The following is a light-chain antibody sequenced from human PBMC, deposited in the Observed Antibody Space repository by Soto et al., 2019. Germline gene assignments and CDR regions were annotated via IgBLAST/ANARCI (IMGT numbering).Light chain of an antibody. J-gene: IGKJ5*01. CDR2: DAS. Sequence: EIVVTQSPATLSVSPGEKANLSCRASQSVSSDLAWYQQKPGQATRLLIYDASNRDTGIPDRFSGSGSGTDVTLTISRLEPEDFAVYYCQQRSNWPITFGQGTRLEI. V-gene: IGKV3-11*01. CDR1: QSVSSD. CDR3: QQRSNWPIT.